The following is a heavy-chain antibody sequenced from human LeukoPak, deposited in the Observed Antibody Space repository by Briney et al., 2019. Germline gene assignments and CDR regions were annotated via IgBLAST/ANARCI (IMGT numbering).Heavy chain of an antibody. D-gene: IGHD2-2*02. CDR1: GFTFSSYS. CDR3: ASFCSSTSCYISLCATGYYYYGMDV. CDR2: ISSSSSTI. J-gene: IGHJ6*02. V-gene: IGHV3-48*01. Sequence: PGGSLRLSCAASGFTFSSYSMNWVRQAPGKGLEWVSYISSSSSTIYYADSVKGRFTISRDNAKNSLYLQMNSLRAEDTAVYYCASFCSSTSCYISLCATGYYYYGMDVWGQGTTVTVSS.